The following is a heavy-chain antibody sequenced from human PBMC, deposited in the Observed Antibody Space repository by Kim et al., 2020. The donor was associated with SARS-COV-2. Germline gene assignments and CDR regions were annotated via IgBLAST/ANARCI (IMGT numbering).Heavy chain of an antibody. CDR3: AKHVKGYFYYGMDV. V-gene: IGHV3-23*01. CDR2: IGGSGGNI. Sequence: GGSLRLSCAASGFTFSSNAMTWVRQAPGKGLEWVSCIGGSGGNIYYADSVKGRFTISRDNSRNTVFLQMNSLRAEDTAVYYCAKHVKGYFYYGMDVWGQGTTVTDAS. CDR1: GFTFSSNA. J-gene: IGHJ6*02. D-gene: IGHD3-16*01.